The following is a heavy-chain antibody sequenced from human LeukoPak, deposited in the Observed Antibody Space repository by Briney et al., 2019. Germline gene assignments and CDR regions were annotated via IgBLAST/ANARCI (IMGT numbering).Heavy chain of an antibody. V-gene: IGHV4-34*01. J-gene: IGHJ4*02. CDR2: INHSGST. D-gene: IGHD6-19*01. Sequence: SETLSLTCAVYGGSFSGYHWSWIRQPPGKGLEWIGEINHSGSTNYNPSLKGRVTISVDTSKNQFSLKLSSVTAADTAVYYCAHNGWYSIDNWGQGTLVTVSS. CDR1: GGSFSGYH. CDR3: AHNGWYSIDN.